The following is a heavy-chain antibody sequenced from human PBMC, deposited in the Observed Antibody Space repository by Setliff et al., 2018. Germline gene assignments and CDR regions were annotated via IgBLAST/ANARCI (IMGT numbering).Heavy chain of an antibody. V-gene: IGHV1-46*01. CDR2: INPSGGST. D-gene: IGHD3-3*01. Sequence: ASVKVSCKASGYTFTSYYMHWVRQAPGQGLEWMGIINPSGGSTSYAQKFQGRVTMTRDTSTSTVYMELSSLRSEDTAVYYCARDASYNFWSGYRGVFDYWGQGTLVTVSS. CDR1: GYTFTSYY. CDR3: ARDASYNFWSGYRGVFDY. J-gene: IGHJ4*02.